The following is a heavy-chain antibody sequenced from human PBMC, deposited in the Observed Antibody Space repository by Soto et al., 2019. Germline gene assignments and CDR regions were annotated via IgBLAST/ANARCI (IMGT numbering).Heavy chain of an antibody. Sequence: QVQLQESGPGLVKPSQTLSLTCTVSGVSINSGSYYWTWIRQHPGKGLEWIGYIHYNGNTFYNPSLKSRVIISLDTSKNQFSLKLCSVTAADTAVYYCARDMLRGVLGGFDIWGQGTLVTVSS. CDR1: GVSINSGSYY. J-gene: IGHJ3*02. CDR2: IHYNGNT. D-gene: IGHD3-10*01. V-gene: IGHV4-31*03. CDR3: ARDMLRGVLGGFDI.